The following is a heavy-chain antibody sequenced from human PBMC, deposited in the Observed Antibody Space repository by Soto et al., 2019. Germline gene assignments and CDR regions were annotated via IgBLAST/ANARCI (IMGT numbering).Heavy chain of an antibody. CDR1: GFTFSSYW. Sequence: PGGSLRLSCAASGFTFSSYWMHWVRQVPGKGLVWVSRINSDGSTTTYADSVKGRFTISRDNAKNTLYLQMNSLRAEDTAVYYCARDPIVVAGHDFDYWGQGTLVTVYS. J-gene: IGHJ4*02. CDR2: INSDGSTT. D-gene: IGHD6-19*01. CDR3: ARDPIVVAGHDFDY. V-gene: IGHV3-74*01.